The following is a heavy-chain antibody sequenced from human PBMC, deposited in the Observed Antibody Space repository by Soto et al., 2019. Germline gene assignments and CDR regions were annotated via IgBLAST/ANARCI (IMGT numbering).Heavy chain of an antibody. J-gene: IGHJ1*01. CDR3: VGHPRDWSFQD. CDR1: GASISSRGSY. CDR2: IYHNGVT. Sequence: SETLSLTCIVSGASISSRGSYWAWIRRPPGKGLEWIATIYHNGVTYNNPSLKSRLSISVDTSTNHFSLKLTSVTAADTAMYSCVGHPRDWSFQDGGQGIWVTVSS. V-gene: IGHV4-39*01. D-gene: IGHD2-21*02.